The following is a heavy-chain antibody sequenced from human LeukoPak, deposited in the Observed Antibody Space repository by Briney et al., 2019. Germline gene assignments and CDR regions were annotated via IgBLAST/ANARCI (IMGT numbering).Heavy chain of an antibody. CDR2: VSHDGSTK. CDR3: ARPMVAATPGDPFDI. V-gene: IGHV3-30*04. CDR1: GFAFSIYA. Sequence: GGSLRLSCAASGFAFSIYAIHWVRQAPGKGLEWVAVVSHDGSTKFYADSVKGRFTISRDNSKNTLYLEMKTLGAEDAAVYYCARPMVAATPGDPFDIWGQGTMVTVSS. D-gene: IGHD2-15*01. J-gene: IGHJ3*02.